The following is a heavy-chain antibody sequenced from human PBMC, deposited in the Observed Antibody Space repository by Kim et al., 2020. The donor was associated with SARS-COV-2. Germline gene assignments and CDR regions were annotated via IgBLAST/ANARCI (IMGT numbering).Heavy chain of an antibody. CDR2: IWYDGNTK. D-gene: IGHD2-21*02. CDR3: AAYCGGDCYGKVGYV. J-gene: IGHJ6*04. V-gene: IGHV3-33*01. CDR1: GFSFSSYG. Sequence: GGSLRLFCAASGFSFSSYGMQWVRQAPGKGLEWVAVIWYDGNTKDYVDSVKGRFTISRDNSKNTLYLQMNSLRAEDTAVYYCAAYCGGDCYGKVGYVWGKGTTVTVSS.